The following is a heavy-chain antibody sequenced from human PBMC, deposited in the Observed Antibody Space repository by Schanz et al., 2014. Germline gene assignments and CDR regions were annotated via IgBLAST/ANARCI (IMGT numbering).Heavy chain of an antibody. J-gene: IGHJ4*02. Sequence: EVQLVQSGGGLVQPGGSLRLSCAASGFTFSSHWMHWVRQDPGKGLVWVARINSVGSNTDYADSVTGRFTISRDNAKRSLVLQMNSLRGEDTAVYFCVSQTGSPNYWGQGTLVTVSS. D-gene: IGHD6-13*01. V-gene: IGHV3-74*01. CDR1: GFTFSSHW. CDR3: VSQTGSPNY. CDR2: INSVGSNT.